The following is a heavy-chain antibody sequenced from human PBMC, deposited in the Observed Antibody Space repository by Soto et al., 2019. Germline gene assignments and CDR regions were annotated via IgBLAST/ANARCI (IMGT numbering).Heavy chain of an antibody. Sequence: ASVKVSCKASGYTLTGYYMHWVRQAPGQGLEWMGWINPNSGGTNYAQKFQGRVTMTRDTSISTAYMELSRLRSDDTAVYYCARAFSNYDWFDPWGQGTLVTVSS. CDR1: GYTLTGYY. V-gene: IGHV1-2*02. D-gene: IGHD4-4*01. CDR2: INPNSGGT. CDR3: ARAFSNYDWFDP. J-gene: IGHJ5*02.